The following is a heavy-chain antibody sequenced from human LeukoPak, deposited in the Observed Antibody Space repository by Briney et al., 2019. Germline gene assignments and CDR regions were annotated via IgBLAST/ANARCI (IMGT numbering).Heavy chain of an antibody. CDR1: GFAVSSKY. Sequence: GGSLRLSCAASGFAVSSKYMTWVRQAPGKGLECVSLMYSDHNTYYADSVKGRFTISRDNSRNTLYLQMNSLRAEDTAVYYCATSGGVYSRDASDVWGQGAMVTVSS. V-gene: IGHV3-66*01. D-gene: IGHD5/OR15-5a*01. CDR2: MYSDHNT. CDR3: ATSGGVYSRDASDV. J-gene: IGHJ3*01.